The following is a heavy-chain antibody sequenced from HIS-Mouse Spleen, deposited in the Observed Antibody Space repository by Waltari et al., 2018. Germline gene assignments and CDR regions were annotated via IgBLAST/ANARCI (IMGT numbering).Heavy chain of an antibody. D-gene: IGHD1-26*01. CDR2: INPNSGGT. Sequence: QVQLVQSGAEVKRPGASVRVPCRPSGSTSTAYYLPGVRQAPGQGLEWMGWINPNSGGTNYAQKFQGRVTMTRDTSISTAYMELSRLRSDDTAVYYCARGSGRWELLLPNWFDPWGQGTLVTVSS. J-gene: IGHJ5*02. CDR3: ARGSGRWELLLPNWFDP. CDR1: GSTSTAYY. V-gene: IGHV1-2*02.